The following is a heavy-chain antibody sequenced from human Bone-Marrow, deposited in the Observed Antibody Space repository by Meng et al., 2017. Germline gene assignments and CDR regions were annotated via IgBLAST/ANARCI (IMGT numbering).Heavy chain of an antibody. V-gene: IGHV1-2*06. D-gene: IGHD3-10*01. J-gene: IGHJ4*02. CDR3: ARAYGSGSYLRAYYFDY. CDR2: INPNSGGT. Sequence: GQLGQSGAEVTKPGASVKVSCKASGYTFTGYYMHWVRQAPGQGLEWMGRINPNSGGTNYAQKFQGRVTMTRDTSISTAYMELSRLRSDDTAVYYCARAYGSGSYLRAYYFDYWGQGTLVTVSS. CDR1: GYTFTGYY.